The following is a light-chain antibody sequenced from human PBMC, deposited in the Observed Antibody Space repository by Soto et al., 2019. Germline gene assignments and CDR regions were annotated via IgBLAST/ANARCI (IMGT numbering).Light chain of an antibody. CDR3: SSYRSTNTVV. J-gene: IGLJ3*02. CDR2: EVS. Sequence: QSVLAQPASVSASFGQSITISCTGTGSDVGGYNYVSWYQQHPGKAPKVVIYEVSLRPLGVSTRFSGSKSGNTASLSISGLQAEDEAEYYCSSYRSTNTVVFGGGTKLTVL. CDR1: GSDVGGYNY. V-gene: IGLV2-14*01.